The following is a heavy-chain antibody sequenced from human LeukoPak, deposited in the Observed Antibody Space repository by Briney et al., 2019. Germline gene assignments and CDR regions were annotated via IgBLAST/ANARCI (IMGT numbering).Heavy chain of an antibody. V-gene: IGHV4-59*08. J-gene: IGHJ5*02. Sequence: SETLSLTCTVSGGSISGQYWGWIRQPPGRGLEWIGYISYSGNTRYNPSLKSRVTISVDTSKNQFSLKLNSMTAADTSVYYCARLRFLEWLFPWFDPWGQGTLVTVSS. CDR2: ISYSGNT. CDR3: ARLRFLEWLFPWFDP. CDR1: GGSISGQY. D-gene: IGHD3-3*01.